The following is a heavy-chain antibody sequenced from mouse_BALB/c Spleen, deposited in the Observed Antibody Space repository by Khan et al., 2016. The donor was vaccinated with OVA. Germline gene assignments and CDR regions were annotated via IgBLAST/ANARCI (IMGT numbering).Heavy chain of an antibody. CDR2: IDTANGNT. Sequence: VQLKQSGAELVKPGASVKLSCTASGFNIKDTYMHWVKQRPEQGLEWIGRIDTANGNTKYDPKFQGKATITADTSSNTAYLQLISLTSEDTAVYYCARDYRYDRPFAYWGQGTLVTVSA. CDR3: ARDYRYDRPFAY. CDR1: GFNIKDTY. V-gene: IGHV14-3*02. J-gene: IGHJ3*01. D-gene: IGHD2-14*01.